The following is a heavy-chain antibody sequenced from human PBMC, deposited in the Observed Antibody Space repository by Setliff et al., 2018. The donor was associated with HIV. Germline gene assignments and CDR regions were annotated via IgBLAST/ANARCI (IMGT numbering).Heavy chain of an antibody. V-gene: IGHV3-21*05. J-gene: IGHJ4*02. Sequence: GGSLRLSCAASGFTFSDCSMNWVRQAPGKGLEWISYIISTGSYIYYADSVKGRFPISRDNAKNSLYLQMNSLRAEDTAVYYCARLMYSSGPGSFDYWGQGTLVTV. D-gene: IGHD6-19*01. CDR2: IISTGSYI. CDR3: ARLMYSSGPGSFDY. CDR1: GFTFSDCS.